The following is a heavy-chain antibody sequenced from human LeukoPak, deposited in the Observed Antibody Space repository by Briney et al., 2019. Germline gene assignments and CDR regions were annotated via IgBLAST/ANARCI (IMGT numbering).Heavy chain of an antibody. V-gene: IGHV3-53*01. CDR1: GFTVATNS. CDR2: IYAGGST. J-gene: IGHJ1*01. D-gene: IGHD2-21*01. CDR3: ASAREYCGSAECYEYFQH. Sequence: GGSLRLSCAASGFTVATNSMSWVRQSPGKGLERVSVIYAGGSTYYAESVNGRFTISRDNSRNTLFLQMNSLRAEDAALYYCASAREYCGSAECYEYFQHWGQGTLVTVAS.